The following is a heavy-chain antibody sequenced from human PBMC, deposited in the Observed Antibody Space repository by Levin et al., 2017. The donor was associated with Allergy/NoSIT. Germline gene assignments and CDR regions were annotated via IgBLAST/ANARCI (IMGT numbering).Heavy chain of an antibody. V-gene: IGHV3-48*03. CDR3: ARSSGWDPGDY. CDR2: ISSSGSNT. CDR1: RFTFSSYE. Sequence: SCAASRFTFSSYEMNWVRQAPGKGLEWVSYISSSGSNTYYADSVKGRFTISRDNAKNSLYLQMNSLRAEDTAVYYCARSSGWDPGDYWGQGTLVTVSS. J-gene: IGHJ4*02. D-gene: IGHD6-19*01.